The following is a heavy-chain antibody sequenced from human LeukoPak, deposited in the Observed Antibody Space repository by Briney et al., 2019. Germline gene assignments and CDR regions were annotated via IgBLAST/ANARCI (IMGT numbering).Heavy chain of an antibody. J-gene: IGHJ4*02. CDR1: GFTFSSYG. D-gene: IGHD3-10*01. CDR2: IWYDGSHK. CDR3: ARGRYYGSGSYYNVLDLDY. Sequence: GRSLRLSCVGSGFTFSSYGMHWVRQTPGKGLEWVAVIWYDGSHKYYADSVKGRFTISRDNSKSTLYLQMNSLRAEDTAVYYCARGRYYGSGSYYNVLDLDYWGQGTLVTVSS. V-gene: IGHV3-33*01.